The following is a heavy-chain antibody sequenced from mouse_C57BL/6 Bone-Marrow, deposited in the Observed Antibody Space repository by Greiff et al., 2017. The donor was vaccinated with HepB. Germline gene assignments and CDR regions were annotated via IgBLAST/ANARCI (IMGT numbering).Heavy chain of an antibody. D-gene: IGHD2-12*01. CDR1: GYTFTSYW. Sequence: QVQLQQPGAELVKPGASVKMSCKASGYTFTSYWITWVKQRPGQGLEWIGDIYPGSGSTNYNEKFKSKATLTVDTSSSTAYMQLSSLTSEDSAVYYCARPYYSLAWFAYWGQGTRVTVSA. CDR3: ARPYYSLAWFAY. CDR2: IYPGSGST. V-gene: IGHV1-55*01. J-gene: IGHJ3*01.